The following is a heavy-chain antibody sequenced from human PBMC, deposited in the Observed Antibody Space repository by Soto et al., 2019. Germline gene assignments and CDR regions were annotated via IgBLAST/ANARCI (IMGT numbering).Heavy chain of an antibody. CDR3: ARNYDFWGGYYGMDV. D-gene: IGHD3-3*01. Sequence: GGSLRLSCAASGFTFSSYSMNWVRQAPGKGLEWVSYISSSSSTIYYADSVKGRFTISRDNAKNSLYLQMNSLRDEDTAVYYCARNYDFWGGYYGMDVWGQGTTVTVSS. V-gene: IGHV3-48*02. CDR2: ISSSSSTI. CDR1: GFTFSSYS. J-gene: IGHJ6*02.